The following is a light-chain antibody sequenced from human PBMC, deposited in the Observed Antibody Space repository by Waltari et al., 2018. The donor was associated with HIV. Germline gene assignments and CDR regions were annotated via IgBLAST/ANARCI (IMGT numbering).Light chain of an antibody. V-gene: IGLV2-8*01. CDR2: ELS. CDR3: SSFAGNDFFV. J-gene: IGLJ2*01. Sequence: QSALTQPPSASGSPGETVTLSCTGTSNDIGLSNYVSWFHKHPGKVPKLFMFELSQRPSGVPDRFSGSKSGYTASLTVSGLQPDDEADYFCSSFAGNDFFVFGGGTRLTVL. CDR1: SNDIGLSNY.